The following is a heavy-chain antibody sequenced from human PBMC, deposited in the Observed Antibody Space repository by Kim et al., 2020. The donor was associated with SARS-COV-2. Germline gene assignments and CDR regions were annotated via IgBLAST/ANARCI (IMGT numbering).Heavy chain of an antibody. CDR1: GGSVSRGDFY. CDR2: IYYLGTA. V-gene: IGHV4-30-4*02. D-gene: IGHD2-8*01. Sequence: SETLSLTCTVSGGSVSRGDFYWGWIRQTPGKGLEWLAYIYYLGTANYNPSLKSRTLISVDTSKNQFSLRLNSVTTADTAIYFCVRHRYWANYYYIDHWG. CDR3: VRHRYWANYYYIDH. J-gene: IGHJ4*01.